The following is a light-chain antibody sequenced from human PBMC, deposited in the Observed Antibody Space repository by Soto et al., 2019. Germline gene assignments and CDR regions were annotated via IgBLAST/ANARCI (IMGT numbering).Light chain of an antibody. J-gene: IGKJ1*01. CDR2: GAS. CDR3: QQYVSSPWA. V-gene: IGKV3-20*01. Sequence: DIVLTQSPGTLCLSPVERATLSCMASQSVSSSYLAWYQQKVGQAPRLLIYGASRRATGIPDRFSGSGSGTDFTLTISRLEPEDFAVYYCQQYVSSPWAFGQGTKVDIK. CDR1: QSVSSSY.